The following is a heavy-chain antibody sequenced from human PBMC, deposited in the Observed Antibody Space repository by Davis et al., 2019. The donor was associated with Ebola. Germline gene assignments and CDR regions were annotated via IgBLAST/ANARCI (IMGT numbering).Heavy chain of an antibody. J-gene: IGHJ4*02. Sequence: GESLKISCEASGFNFDDYAIHWVRQAPGKGLEWVALISAYGDKTDYADSVKGRFTISRDNSQNALYLQMNRLTNEDTAVYYCVRDGGDGFSSGWYFDYWGQGILVTVSS. V-gene: IGHV3-43*02. CDR1: GFNFDDYA. CDR3: VRDGGDGFSSGWYFDY. CDR2: ISAYGDKT. D-gene: IGHD6-19*01.